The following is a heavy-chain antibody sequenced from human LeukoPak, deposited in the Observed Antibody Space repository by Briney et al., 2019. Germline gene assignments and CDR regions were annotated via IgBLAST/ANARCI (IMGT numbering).Heavy chain of an antibody. CDR1: GFTFSSYS. Sequence: GGSLRLSCAASGFTFSSYSINWVRQAPGKGLEWVSYISKSGSTIYYADSVKGRFTISRDNSKNTLYLQMNSLRAEDTAVYYCAKDHYPGYSGWGQGTLVTVSS. CDR3: AKDHYPGYSG. D-gene: IGHD1-26*01. CDR2: ISKSGSTI. V-gene: IGHV3-48*01. J-gene: IGHJ4*02.